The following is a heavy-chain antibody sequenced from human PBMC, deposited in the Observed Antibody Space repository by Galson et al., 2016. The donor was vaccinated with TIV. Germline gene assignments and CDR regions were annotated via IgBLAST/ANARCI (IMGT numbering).Heavy chain of an antibody. Sequence: QSGAEVKKPGESLKISCKGSGYSFTSYWIAWARQMPGKGLELMGVIHPGDSDTRYSPSFQGQVSISADRSISTAYLQWSSLKASDTAMYYCAKQLDFDQRVLDAFHIWGQGTLLTVSS. CDR1: GYSFTSYW. CDR3: AKQLDFDQRVLDAFHI. V-gene: IGHV5-51*01. J-gene: IGHJ3*02. CDR2: IHPGDSDT. D-gene: IGHD3-9*01.